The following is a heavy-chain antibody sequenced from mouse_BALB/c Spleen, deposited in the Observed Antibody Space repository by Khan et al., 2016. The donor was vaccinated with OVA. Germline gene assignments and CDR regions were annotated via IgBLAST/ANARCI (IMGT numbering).Heavy chain of an antibody. CDR1: RFTISSYG. CDR3: ARSAI. D-gene: IGHD2-12*01. J-gene: IGHJ2*01. Sequence: EVELVESGGGIVQPGGSLKRSCVASRFTISSYGMSSVRQTPDKRLELVATIDSNGGITDSPDSVKRRFTISGDNAKNALYLQMRSLKSEDTAMYYCARSAIWGQGTTLTVSS. CDR2: IDSNGGIT. V-gene: IGHV5-6-3*01.